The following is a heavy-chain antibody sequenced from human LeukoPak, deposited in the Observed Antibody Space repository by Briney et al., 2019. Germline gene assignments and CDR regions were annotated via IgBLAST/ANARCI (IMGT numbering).Heavy chain of an antibody. CDR1: GDSVSSNSAA. CDR3: ARGVVITTYAFDI. Sequence: SQTLSLTCAISGDSVSSNSAAWNWSRQSPSRGLGWLGRTYYRSKWYNDYAVSVKSRITINPDTSKNQFSLQLNSVTPEDTAVYYCARGVVITTYAFDIWGQGTMVTVSS. V-gene: IGHV6-1*01. CDR2: TYYRSKWYN. D-gene: IGHD3-22*01. J-gene: IGHJ3*02.